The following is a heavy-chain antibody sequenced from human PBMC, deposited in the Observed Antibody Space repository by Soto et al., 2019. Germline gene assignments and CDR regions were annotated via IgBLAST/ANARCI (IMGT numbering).Heavy chain of an antibody. D-gene: IGHD4-4*01. J-gene: IGHJ5*02. V-gene: IGHV1-46*01. CDR2: INPSGGST. CDR3: ARSDQDLKSNYFTHTANWFDP. Sequence: GASVKVSCKASGYTFTSYYMHWVRQAPGQGLEWMGIINPSGGSTSYAQKFQGRVTMTRDTSTSTVYMELSSLRSEDTAVYYCARSDQDLKSNYFTHTANWFDPWGQGTLVTVSS. CDR1: GYTFTSYY.